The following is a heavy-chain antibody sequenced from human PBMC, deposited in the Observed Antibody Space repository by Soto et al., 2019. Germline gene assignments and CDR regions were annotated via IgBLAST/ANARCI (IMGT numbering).Heavy chain of an antibody. CDR1: AYTLTAYS. V-gene: IGHV1-2*02. CDR2: INPYSGNT. J-gene: IGHJ4*02. Sequence: AASVKVSCKASAYTLTAYSVQWVRQAPVQGLEWVGWINPYSGNTIYAQNFQGRVTLTRDTSISTAHMELTRLRSDDTAVYYCAFSLAYSGNDWGLDYWGQGTLVTVSS. D-gene: IGHD5-12*01. CDR3: AFSLAYSGNDWGLDY.